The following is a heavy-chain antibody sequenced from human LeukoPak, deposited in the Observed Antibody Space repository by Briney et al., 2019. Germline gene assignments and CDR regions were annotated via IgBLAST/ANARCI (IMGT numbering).Heavy chain of an antibody. D-gene: IGHD3-22*01. CDR1: GFTFTDYP. CDR2: ISGSGGST. V-gene: IGHV3-23*01. CDR3: AKSLDSSGYRVYYYYMDV. J-gene: IGHJ6*03. Sequence: AGGSLRLSCAASGFTFTDYPMTWVRQAPGKGLEWVSAISGSGGSTYYADSVKGRFTISRDNSKNTLYLQMNSLRAEDTAVYYCAKSLDSSGYRVYYYYMDVWGKGTTVTVSS.